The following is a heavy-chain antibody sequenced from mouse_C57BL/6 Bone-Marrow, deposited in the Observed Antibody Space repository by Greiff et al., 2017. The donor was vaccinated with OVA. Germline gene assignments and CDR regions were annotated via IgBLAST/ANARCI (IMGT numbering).Heavy chain of an antibody. CDR2: IYPGDGDT. J-gene: IGHJ2*01. V-gene: IGHV1-82*01. D-gene: IGHD2-1*01. CDR1: GYAFSSSW. CDR3: ARGNYPYYFDD. Sequence: QVQLQQSGPELVKPGASVKISCKASGYAFSSSWMNWVKQRPGKGLERIGRIYPGDGDTNYNGKFKGKATLTADKSSSTAYMQLSSLTSEDSAVYFCARGNYPYYFDDWGQGTTLTVSS.